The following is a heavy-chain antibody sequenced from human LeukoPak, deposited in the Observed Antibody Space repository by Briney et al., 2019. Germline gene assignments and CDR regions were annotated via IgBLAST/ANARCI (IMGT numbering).Heavy chain of an antibody. D-gene: IGHD6-6*01. CDR2: IKSKTDGGTT. Sequence: GGSLRLSCAASGLTFSNAWMSWVRQAPGKGLEWVSRIKSKTDGGTTSYAAPVKGRFTISRDDSKNALYLQMNSLTTEDAAVYYCTTGRTSSSKDWFDPWGQGTLVTVSS. CDR3: TTGRTSSSKDWFDP. CDR1: GLTFSNAW. V-gene: IGHV3-15*01. J-gene: IGHJ5*02.